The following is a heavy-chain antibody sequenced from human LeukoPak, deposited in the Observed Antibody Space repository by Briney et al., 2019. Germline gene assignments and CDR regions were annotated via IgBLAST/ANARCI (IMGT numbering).Heavy chain of an antibody. D-gene: IGHD5-18*01. Sequence: PSETLSLTCAVYGGSFSGYYWSWIRQPPGKRLEWIGEINHSGSTNYNPSLKSRVTISVDTSKNQFSLKLSSVTAADTAVYYCATGYSYGYGFGSWGQGTLVTVSS. CDR1: GGSFSGYY. CDR2: INHSGST. J-gene: IGHJ4*02. V-gene: IGHV4-34*01. CDR3: ATGYSYGYGFGS.